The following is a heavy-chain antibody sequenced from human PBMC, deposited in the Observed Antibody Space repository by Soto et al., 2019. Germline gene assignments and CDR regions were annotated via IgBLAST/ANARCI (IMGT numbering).Heavy chain of an antibody. Sequence: GGSLSLSCAASGFTFSSYAMSWVRPDPGKGLEWVSAISGSGGSTYYADSVKGRFTISRDNSKNTLYLQMNSLRAEDTAVYYCARYSSSWNLNWFDPWGQGTLVTVSS. J-gene: IGHJ5*02. CDR1: GFTFSSYA. D-gene: IGHD6-13*01. V-gene: IGHV3-23*01. CDR3: ARYSSSWNLNWFDP. CDR2: ISGSGGST.